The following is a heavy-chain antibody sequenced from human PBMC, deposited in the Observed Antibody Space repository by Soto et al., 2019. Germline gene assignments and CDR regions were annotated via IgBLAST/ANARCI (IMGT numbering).Heavy chain of an antibody. Sequence: GGSLRLSCAASGFTFSSYSMNWVRQAPGKGLEWVSSIGSSSSYIYYADSVKGRFTISRDNAKNSLYLQMNSLRAEDTAVYYCARGYYDSRGYFDYWGQGTLVTVSS. V-gene: IGHV3-21*01. J-gene: IGHJ4*02. CDR3: ARGYYDSRGYFDY. CDR1: GFTFSSYS. D-gene: IGHD3-3*01. CDR2: IGSSSSYI.